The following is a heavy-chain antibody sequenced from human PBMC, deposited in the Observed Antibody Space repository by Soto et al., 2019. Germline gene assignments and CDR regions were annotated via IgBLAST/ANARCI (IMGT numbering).Heavy chain of an antibody. CDR2: IYYSGST. J-gene: IGHJ4*02. Sequence: PSETLSLTCTVSGGSISSYYWSWIRQPPGKGLEWIGYIYYSGSTNYNPSLKSRVTISVDTSKNQFSLKLSSVTAADTALYYCARGSYYYDSSGYYNYWGQGTLVTVSS. CDR3: ARGSYYYDSSGYYNY. V-gene: IGHV4-59*08. CDR1: GGSISSYY. D-gene: IGHD3-22*01.